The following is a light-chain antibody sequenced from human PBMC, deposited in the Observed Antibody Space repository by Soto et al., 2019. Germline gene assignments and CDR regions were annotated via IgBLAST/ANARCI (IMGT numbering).Light chain of an antibody. CDR1: QSVSTS. Sequence: EIVLTQSPATLSLSPGERATLSCRASQSVSTSFAWYHQKPGQAPTLLIYYASNRATGIPDRFSGSGSGTDFTLTISSLEPEDFAVYYCQQRSNWPPWTFGQGTKLEIK. J-gene: IGKJ1*01. CDR2: YAS. CDR3: QQRSNWPPWT. V-gene: IGKV3-11*01.